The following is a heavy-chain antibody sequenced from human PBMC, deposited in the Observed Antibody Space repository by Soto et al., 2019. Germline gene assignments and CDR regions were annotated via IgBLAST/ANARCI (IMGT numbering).Heavy chain of an antibody. CDR3: ARHRGQQLIYIYYYYGMDV. Sequence: SETLSLTCAVYGGSFSGYYWSWIRQPPGKGLEWIGEINHSGSTNYNPSLKSRVTISVDTSKNQFSPKLSSVTAADTAVYYCARHRGQQLIYIYYYYGMDVWGQGTTVTVSS. CDR1: GGSFSGYY. D-gene: IGHD6-13*01. CDR2: INHSGST. V-gene: IGHV4-34*01. J-gene: IGHJ6*02.